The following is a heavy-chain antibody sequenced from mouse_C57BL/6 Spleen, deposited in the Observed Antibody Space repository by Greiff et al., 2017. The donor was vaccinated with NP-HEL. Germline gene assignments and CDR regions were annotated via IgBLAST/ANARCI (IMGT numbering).Heavy chain of an antibody. J-gene: IGHJ2*01. Sequence: VQLQQPGAELVKPGASVKLSCKASGYTFTSYWMHWVKQRPGQGLEWIGMIHPNSGSTNYNEKFKSKATLTVDKSSSTAYMQLSSLTSEDSAVYYCAPITTVVARTNYFDYWGQGTTLTVSS. CDR3: APITTVVARTNYFDY. CDR1: GYTFTSYW. D-gene: IGHD1-1*01. V-gene: IGHV1-64*01. CDR2: IHPNSGST.